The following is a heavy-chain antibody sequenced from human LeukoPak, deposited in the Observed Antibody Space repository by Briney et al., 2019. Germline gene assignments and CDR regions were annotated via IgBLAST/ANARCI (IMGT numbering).Heavy chain of an antibody. J-gene: IGHJ4*02. CDR1: GFTFSSYA. CDR2: ISGSGGST. D-gene: IGHD4-17*01. V-gene: IGHV3-23*01. Sequence: PGGSLRLSCAASGFTFSSYAMSWVRQAPGKGLEWVSAISGSGGSTYYADSVKGRFTISRDNSKNTRYLQMNSLRAEDTDVYYCARGSLHYGDKGIDYWGQGTLVTVSS. CDR3: ARGSLHYGDKGIDY.